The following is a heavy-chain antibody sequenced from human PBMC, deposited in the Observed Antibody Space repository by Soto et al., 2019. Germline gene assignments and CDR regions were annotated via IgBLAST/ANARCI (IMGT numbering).Heavy chain of an antibody. D-gene: IGHD5-18*01. CDR1: GCTINNHY. CDR3: ARGYHGYSYANFDY. V-gene: IGHV4-59*11. Sequence: SETLSLTCTVSGCTINNHYGTWIRQPPGKGLEWIAYIHYNGNTDCNPSLESRVTISLDTPKNQLSLELSSVTAADTVVYYCARGYHGYSYANFDYWGQGILVTVSS. J-gene: IGHJ4*02. CDR2: IHYNGNT.